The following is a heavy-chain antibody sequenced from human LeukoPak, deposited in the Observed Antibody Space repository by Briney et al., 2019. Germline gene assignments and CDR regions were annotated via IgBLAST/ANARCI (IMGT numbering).Heavy chain of an antibody. CDR1: GGSISSGGYY. Sequence: PSETLSLTCTVSGGSISSGGYYWSWIRQPPGKGLEWIGYIYHSGSTYYNPSLKSRVTISVDRSKNQFSLKLSSVTAADTAVYYCARDRSSWYRVDAFDIWGQGTMVTVSS. D-gene: IGHD6-13*01. J-gene: IGHJ3*02. V-gene: IGHV4-30-2*01. CDR3: ARDRSSWYRVDAFDI. CDR2: IYHSGST.